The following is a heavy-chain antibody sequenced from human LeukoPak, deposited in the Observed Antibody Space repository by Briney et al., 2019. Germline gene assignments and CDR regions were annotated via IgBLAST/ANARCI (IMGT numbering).Heavy chain of an antibody. CDR2: IYYSGST. J-gene: IGHJ6*03. Sequence: SETLSLTCTVSGGSISSYYWSWIRQPPGKGLEWIGYIYYSGSTNYNPSLKSRVTISVDTSKNQFSLKLSSVTAADTAVYYCARDLACSSTSCAPQYYYMDVWGKGTTVTVSS. D-gene: IGHD2-2*01. V-gene: IGHV4-59*01. CDR3: ARDLACSSTSCAPQYYYMDV. CDR1: GGSISSYY.